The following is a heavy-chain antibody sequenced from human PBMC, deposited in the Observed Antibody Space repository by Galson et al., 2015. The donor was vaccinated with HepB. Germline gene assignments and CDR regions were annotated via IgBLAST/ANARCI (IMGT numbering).Heavy chain of an antibody. Sequence: SVKVSCKASGGTFSSYAISWVRQAPGQGLEWMGGIIPIFGTANYAQKFQGRVTITADESTSTAYMELSSLRSEDTAVYYCAAGDNSGSFYYYWGQGTLVTVSS. CDR1: GGTFSSYA. CDR2: IIPIFGTA. CDR3: AAGDNSGSFYYY. D-gene: IGHD1-26*01. V-gene: IGHV1-69*13. J-gene: IGHJ4*02.